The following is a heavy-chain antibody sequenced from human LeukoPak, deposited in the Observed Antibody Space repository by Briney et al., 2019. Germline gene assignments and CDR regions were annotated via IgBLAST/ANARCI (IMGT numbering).Heavy chain of an antibody. CDR2: VFYSGTT. D-gene: IGHD3-3*01. Sequence: KPSETLSLTCTVSGASISSHYWTWIRQSPGKRLEWIGYVFYSGTTGYSPSLNSRVTISIDTSKNQFSLKLSSVTAADTAVYFCARHVGFFDAFDIWGQGTMVTVSS. CDR1: GASISSHY. CDR3: ARHVGFFDAFDI. J-gene: IGHJ3*02. V-gene: IGHV4-59*08.